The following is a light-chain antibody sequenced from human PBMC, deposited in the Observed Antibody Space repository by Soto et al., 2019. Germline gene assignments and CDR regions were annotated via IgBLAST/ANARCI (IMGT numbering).Light chain of an antibody. Sequence: EIVLTQSPGTLSLSPWERATLSCRASQTFSNSFLSWFQQIPGQAPRLLIDGASMRATGIPDRFSGSGSGTDFTLTISRLEPEDVAVYYCQQCGSSSTFGQGTRLEIK. CDR2: GAS. V-gene: IGKV3-20*01. J-gene: IGKJ5*01. CDR1: QTFSNSF. CDR3: QQCGSSST.